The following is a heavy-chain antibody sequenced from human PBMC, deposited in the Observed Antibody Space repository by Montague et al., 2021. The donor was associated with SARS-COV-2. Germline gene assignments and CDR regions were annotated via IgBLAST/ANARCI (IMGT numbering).Heavy chain of an antibody. Sequence: SETRSLTCTVFGDSIRESHWSWIRQPPGKGLEWIGYIDNSGSTNYNPSLKSRVTISVDTSKNQFSLKLSSVTAADTAAYYCARHGCSSGRHRCGFDPWGQGTLVTVSS. D-gene: IGHD6-19*01. V-gene: IGHV4-59*08. CDR1: GDSIRESH. J-gene: IGHJ5*02. CDR2: IDNSGST. CDR3: ARHGCSSGRHRCGFDP.